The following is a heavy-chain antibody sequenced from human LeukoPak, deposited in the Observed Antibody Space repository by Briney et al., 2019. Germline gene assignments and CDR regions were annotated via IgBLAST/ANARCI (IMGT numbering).Heavy chain of an antibody. CDR3: ARQNYYDSSGFDY. CDR1: GGSISSSSYY. CDR2: IYYSGST. D-gene: IGHD3-22*01. J-gene: IGHJ4*02. Sequence: SETLSLTCTVSGGSISSSSYYWGWIRQPPGKGLDWIGSIYYSGSTYYNPSLKSRVTISVDTSKNQFSLKLSSVTAADTAVYYCARQNYYDSSGFDYWGQGTLVTVSS. V-gene: IGHV4-39*01.